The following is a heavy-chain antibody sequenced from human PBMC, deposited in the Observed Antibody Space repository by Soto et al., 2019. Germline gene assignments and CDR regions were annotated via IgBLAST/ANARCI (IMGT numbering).Heavy chain of an antibody. CDR1: GGTFRNYA. CDR3: ARGAYSSDAFDI. Sequence: QVQLVQSGAEVKKPGSSVKVSCKASGGTFRNYAINWVRQAPGQGLGWMGGIIPIFGTVNYAQNFQGRVTIMAVKSTSTAYMELSNLRSEDTAVYFCARGAYSSDAFDIWGQGTMVTVSS. J-gene: IGHJ3*02. CDR2: IIPIFGTV. V-gene: IGHV1-69*06. D-gene: IGHD4-4*01.